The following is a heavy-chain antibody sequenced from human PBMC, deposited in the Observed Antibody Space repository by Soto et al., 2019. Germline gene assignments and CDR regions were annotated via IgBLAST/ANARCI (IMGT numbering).Heavy chain of an antibody. CDR3: VHGRFQLPRS. J-gene: IGHJ4*02. CDR1: GFSLSTLGMA. V-gene: IGHV2-5*02. CDR2: IYWDDDK. Sequence: QITLKESGPTLVEPTQTLTLTCTFSGFSLSTLGMAVGWIRQPPGKALEWLALIYWDDDKRYSPSLKSRLTITKHTSKNQVVLTMTNMDTVDTGTYYGVHGRFQLPRSWGQGTLVTVSS. D-gene: IGHD1-7*01.